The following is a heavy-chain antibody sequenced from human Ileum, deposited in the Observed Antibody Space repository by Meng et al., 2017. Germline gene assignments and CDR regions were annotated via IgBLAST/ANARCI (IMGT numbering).Heavy chain of an antibody. J-gene: IGHJ4*02. CDR1: GYSFTSYW. V-gene: IGHV5-51*01. Sequence: GGSLRLSCKGSGYSFTSYWIGWVRQMPGKGLEWMGIIYPGDSDTRYSPSFQGQVAFSVDKSIGTACLHWSSLKTSDTAMYYCARGPTAKVDSWGQGTLVTVSS. CDR2: IYPGDSDT. D-gene: IGHD4-11*01. CDR3: ARGPTAKVDS.